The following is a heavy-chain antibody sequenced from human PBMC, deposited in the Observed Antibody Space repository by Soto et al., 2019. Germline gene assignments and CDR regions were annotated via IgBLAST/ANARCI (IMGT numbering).Heavy chain of an antibody. CDR1: GYTFTNYD. Sequence: QVQLVQSGAEVKKPGASVKVSCKASGYTFTNYDINWVRQAPGQGLEWVGWISPNSGDTGYAQNLQDRLTLTRDPSLSTVYLELSSLRSDDTAVYYCTRGADPWGQGTLVTVSS. CDR3: TRGADP. CDR2: ISPNSGDT. J-gene: IGHJ5*02. V-gene: IGHV1-8*01.